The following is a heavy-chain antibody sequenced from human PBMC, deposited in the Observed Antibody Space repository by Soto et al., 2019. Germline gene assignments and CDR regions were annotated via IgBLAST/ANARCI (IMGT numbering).Heavy chain of an antibody. V-gene: IGHV3-74*01. J-gene: IGHJ5*02. CDR2: INSDGSST. CDR3: ARAPWIQRRNWFDP. Sequence: EVQLVESGGGLVQPGGSLRLSCAASGFTFSSYWMHWVRQAPGKGLVWVSRINSDGSSTSYADSVKGRFTISRNNAKNTLYLQMNSLRAEDTAVYYCARAPWIQRRNWFDPWGQGTLVTVSS. CDR1: GFTFSSYW. D-gene: IGHD5-18*01.